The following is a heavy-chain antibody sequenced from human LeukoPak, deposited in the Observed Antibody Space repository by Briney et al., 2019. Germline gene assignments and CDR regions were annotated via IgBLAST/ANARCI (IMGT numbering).Heavy chain of an antibody. CDR2: IKQDGSEK. V-gene: IGHV3-7*01. CDR1: GFTFSSYS. D-gene: IGHD2-15*01. J-gene: IGHJ4*02. CDR3: ARDSSYCSGGSCPPLDY. Sequence: PGGSLRLSCAASGFTFSSYSMNWVRQAPGKGLEWVANIKQDGSEKYYVDSVKGRFTISRDNAKNSLYLQMNSLRAEDTAVYYCARDSSYCSGGSCPPLDYWGQGTLVTVSS.